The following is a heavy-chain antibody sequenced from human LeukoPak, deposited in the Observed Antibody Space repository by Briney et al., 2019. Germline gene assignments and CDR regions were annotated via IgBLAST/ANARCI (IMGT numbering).Heavy chain of an antibody. D-gene: IGHD6-13*01. CDR2: ISSSSSYI. V-gene: IGHV3-21*01. J-gene: IGHJ4*02. CDR1: ASTPPNSD. CDR3: ARGYGAGTYSDY. Sequence: GGSLRLSCAASASTPPNSDMNWVRQAPGKGLEWVSSISSSSSYIYYADSVKGRFTISRDNAKNSLYLQMNSLRAEDTAVYYCARGYGAGTYSDYWGQGTLVTVSS.